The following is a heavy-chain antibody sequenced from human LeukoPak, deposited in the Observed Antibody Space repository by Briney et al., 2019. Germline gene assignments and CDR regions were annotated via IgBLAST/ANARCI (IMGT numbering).Heavy chain of an antibody. D-gene: IGHD6-13*01. CDR3: ARGLRYSSSWFRPPEYFQH. CDR1: GFTFSSYS. Sequence: GGSLRLSCAASGFTFSSYSMNWVRQAPGKGLEWVSSISSSSSYIYYADSVKGRFTISRDNAKNSLYLQMNSLRAEDTAVYYCARGLRYSSSWFRPPEYFQHWGQGTLVTVSS. CDR2: ISSSSSYI. V-gene: IGHV3-21*01. J-gene: IGHJ1*01.